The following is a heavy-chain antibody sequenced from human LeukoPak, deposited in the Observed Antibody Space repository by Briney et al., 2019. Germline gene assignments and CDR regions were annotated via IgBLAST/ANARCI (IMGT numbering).Heavy chain of an antibody. CDR3: ARYNWNDVVSALDS. D-gene: IGHD1-1*01. CDR1: GYTFSGCN. CDR2: INPNNGAT. J-gene: IGHJ4*02. V-gene: IGHV1-2*02. Sequence: ASVKVSCKASGYTFSGCNIHWVRQAPGQGLEWMGWINPNNGATHYAQKFQGGVTMTRDPSITTFYMEVSSLTSDDTACYYCARYNWNDVVSALDSWGQGTLVTVSS.